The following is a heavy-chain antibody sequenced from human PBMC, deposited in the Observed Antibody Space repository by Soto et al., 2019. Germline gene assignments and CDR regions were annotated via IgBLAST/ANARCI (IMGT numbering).Heavy chain of an antibody. V-gene: IGHV3-7*01. J-gene: IGHJ4*02. D-gene: IGHD2-2*01. CDR2: IKQDGSEK. CDR1: GFTFSSYW. CDR3: ASDYCYCSSTSRSSFDY. Sequence: GRSLRLSGAASGFTFSSYWMSWGGQAPGKGLEWVANIKQDGSEKYYVDSVKGRFTISRDNAKNSLYLKMNSLRAEDTAVYYCASDYCYCSSTSRSSFDYWGQGGLVTVSS.